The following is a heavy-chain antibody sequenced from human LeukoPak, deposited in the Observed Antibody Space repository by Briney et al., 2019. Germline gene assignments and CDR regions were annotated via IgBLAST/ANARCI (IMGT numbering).Heavy chain of an antibody. D-gene: IGHD3-10*01. Sequence: ASVKVSCKASGGTFSSYAISWVRQAPGQGLEWMGGIIPIVGTANYAQKFQGRVTITTDESTSTAYMELSSLRSEDTAVYYCARDGVTMVRGATTYNWFDPWGQGTLVTVSS. CDR3: ARDGVTMVRGATTYNWFDP. CDR2: IIPIVGTA. V-gene: IGHV1-69*05. CDR1: GGTFSSYA. J-gene: IGHJ5*02.